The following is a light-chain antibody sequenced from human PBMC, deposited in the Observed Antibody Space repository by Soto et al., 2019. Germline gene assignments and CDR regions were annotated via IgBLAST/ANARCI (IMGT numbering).Light chain of an antibody. CDR3: KQYKTGPPWT. Sequence: EIVMTQSPATLSVSPGERATLSCRASQSVSSNLAWYQQKPGQAPRLLIYGASTRATGIPARFSGSGSGTEFPLTIRSLQSEDFAVYYCKQYKTGPPWTFGQGTKVEIK. CDR1: QSVSSN. CDR2: GAS. V-gene: IGKV3-15*01. J-gene: IGKJ1*01.